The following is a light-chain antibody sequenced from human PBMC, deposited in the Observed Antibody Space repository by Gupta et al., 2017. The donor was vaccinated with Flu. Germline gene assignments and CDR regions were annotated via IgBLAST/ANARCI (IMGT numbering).Light chain of an antibody. CDR3: SSYTSSFSYV. CDR2: EVS. CDR1: SSDVGGYNY. V-gene: IGLV2-14*01. Sequence: QSALTQPASVSGSPGQSITISCTGTSSDVGGYNYVSWYQQHPGKAPKLMICEVSNRPSGVSNRFSGSKSGNTASLTISGLQAEDEADYYCSSYTSSFSYVFGTATKVTVL. J-gene: IGLJ1*01.